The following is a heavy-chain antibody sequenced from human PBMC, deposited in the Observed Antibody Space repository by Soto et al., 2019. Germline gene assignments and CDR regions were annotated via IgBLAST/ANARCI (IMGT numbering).Heavy chain of an antibody. V-gene: IGHV3-74*01. D-gene: IGHD6-19*01. CDR1: GFTFSSYW. CDR2: INSDGSST. Sequence: EVQLVESGGGLVQPGGSLRLSCAASGFTFSSYWMHWVRQAPGKGLVWVSRINSDGSSTSYADSVKGRFTIDRDNAKNTLYLQMNSLRAEDTAVYYCAVAVAGPTAIGDWGQGTLVTVSS. J-gene: IGHJ1*01. CDR3: AVAVAGPTAIGD.